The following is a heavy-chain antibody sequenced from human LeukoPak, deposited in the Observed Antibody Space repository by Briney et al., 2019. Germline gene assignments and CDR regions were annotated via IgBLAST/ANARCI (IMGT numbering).Heavy chain of an antibody. Sequence: GESLKISCKISGYKLTNNWIGWVRQVPGKGLEWMGLIYPGYSYAKYSPSFQGQVTLSVDASISTAYLQLSGLRASDTAIYYCVRFALTSSLDHWGQGTLVTVSS. CDR2: IYPGYSYA. J-gene: IGHJ5*02. D-gene: IGHD6-13*01. V-gene: IGHV5-51*01. CDR3: VRFALTSSLDH. CDR1: GYKLTNNW.